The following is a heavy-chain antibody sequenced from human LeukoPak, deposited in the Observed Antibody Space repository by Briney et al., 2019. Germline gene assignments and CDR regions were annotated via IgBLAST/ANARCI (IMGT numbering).Heavy chain of an antibody. CDR1: GFILSSYN. J-gene: IGHJ4*02. D-gene: IGHD6-19*01. CDR3: AREGAVGGRSDAHFDT. Sequence: GGSLRLSCAASGFILSSYNMNWVRQAPGQGLEWVSYISSGSGYKYYADSVKGRFTISRDNAKNSLYLQMNSLRAEDTAVYYCAREGAVGGRSDAHFDTWGQGTLVTVSS. V-gene: IGHV3-21*01. CDR2: ISSGSGYK.